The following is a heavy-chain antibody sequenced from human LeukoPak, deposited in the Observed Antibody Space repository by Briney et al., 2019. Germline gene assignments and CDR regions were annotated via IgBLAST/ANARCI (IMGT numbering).Heavy chain of an antibody. D-gene: IGHD6-6*01. V-gene: IGHV4-38-2*02. CDR3: GRYLVFSSSSTTDY. CDR2: INNTGNT. J-gene: IGHJ4*02. Sequence: SETLSLTCTVSDYSIGSSHYWGWIRQPPGKGLELIGNINNTGNTFYNPSLQSRVIISLDSSKNQFALKLSSVSAADTAVYYCGRYLVFSSSSTTDYWGQGTLVTVSS. CDR1: DYSIGSSHY.